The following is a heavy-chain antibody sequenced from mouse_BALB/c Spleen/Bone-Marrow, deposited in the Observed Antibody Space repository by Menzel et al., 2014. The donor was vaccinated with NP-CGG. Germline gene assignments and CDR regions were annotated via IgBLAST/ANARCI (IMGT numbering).Heavy chain of an antibody. J-gene: IGHJ3*01. V-gene: IGHV14-3*02. CDR2: IDPANGNT. D-gene: IGHD2-4*01. CDR1: GFNIKDTY. Sequence: EVQLQESGAELAKPGASVKLSCTASGFNIKDTYMHWVKRRPEQGLEWIGRIDPANGNTKYDPKFQGKATITADTSSNTAYLQLSSLTSEDTAVYYCARMITAYWGQGTLVTVSA. CDR3: ARMITAY.